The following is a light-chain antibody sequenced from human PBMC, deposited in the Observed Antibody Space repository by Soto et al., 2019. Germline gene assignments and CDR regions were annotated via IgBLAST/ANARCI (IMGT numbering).Light chain of an antibody. CDR3: MKGAHWPPWT. CDR1: QRILYSDDNTY. CDR2: KVS. Sequence: DAVFTQSPLSLSFTLGQPASISCISSQRILYSDDNTYLHWFQQRPCQSPRRLIYKVSHRDSGVPDRFTGGGSGTDFKLNISRVEAEDVGIYYCMKGAHWPPWTFGQGTKVDIK. J-gene: IGKJ1*01. V-gene: IGKV2-30*01.